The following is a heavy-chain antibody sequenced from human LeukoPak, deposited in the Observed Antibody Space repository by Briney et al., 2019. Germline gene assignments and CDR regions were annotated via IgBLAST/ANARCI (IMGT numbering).Heavy chain of an antibody. CDR2: INPSGGST. Sequence: GASVKVSCKASGYTFTSYYMHWVRQAPGQGLEWMGIINPSGGSTSYAQKFQGRVTMTRDTSTSTVYMELSSLRSEDTAVYYCARESIVVVPTIMDDASDIWGQGTMVTVSS. J-gene: IGHJ3*02. V-gene: IGHV1-46*01. CDR1: GYTFTSYY. CDR3: ARESIVVVPTIMDDASDI. D-gene: IGHD2-2*01.